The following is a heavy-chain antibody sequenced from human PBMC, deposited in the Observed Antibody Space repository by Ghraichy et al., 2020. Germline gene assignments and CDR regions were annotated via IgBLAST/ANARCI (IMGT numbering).Heavy chain of an antibody. V-gene: IGHV3-48*02. CDR3: ARDWGPSGGNPSAGYFDL. D-gene: IGHD2-15*01. CDR2: ISSSSSTI. CDR1: GFTFSSYS. J-gene: IGHJ2*01. Sequence: GGSLRLSCAASGFTFSSYSMNWVRQAPGKGLEWVSYISSSSSTIYYADSVKGRFTISRDNAKNSLYLQMNSLRDEDTAVYYCARDWGPSGGNPSAGYFDLWGRGTLVTVSS.